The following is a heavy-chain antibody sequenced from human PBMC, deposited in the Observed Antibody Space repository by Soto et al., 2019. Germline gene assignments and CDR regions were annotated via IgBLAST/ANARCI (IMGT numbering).Heavy chain of an antibody. V-gene: IGHV1-46*03. CDR1: GYTFTSYY. D-gene: IGHD6-13*01. CDR2: INPSGGST. Sequence: ASVKVSCKASGYTFTSYYMHWVRQAPGQGREWMGIINPSGGSTSYAQKFRGRVTMSRDTSTSTVYMELSSLRSEDTAVYYCARGEKSSAVKMDVWGKGTTVTVSS. J-gene: IGHJ6*04. CDR3: ARGEKSSAVKMDV.